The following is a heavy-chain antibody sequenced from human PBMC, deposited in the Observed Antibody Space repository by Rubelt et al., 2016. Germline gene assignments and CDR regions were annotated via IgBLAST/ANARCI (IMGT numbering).Heavy chain of an antibody. Sequence: EVQLVQSGAEVKKPGESLRNSCKGSGYSFTSYWISWVRQMPGKGREWMGRIGPSDSYTKYSPSCQGHVTIAADKSISTAYLQWSSLKASDTAMYYCARSSGTTVTTVDYRGQGTLVTVSS. V-gene: IGHV5-10-1*01. CDR2: IGPSDSYT. D-gene: IGHD4-17*01. CDR3: ARSSGTTVTTVDY. J-gene: IGHJ4*02. CDR1: GYSFTSYW.